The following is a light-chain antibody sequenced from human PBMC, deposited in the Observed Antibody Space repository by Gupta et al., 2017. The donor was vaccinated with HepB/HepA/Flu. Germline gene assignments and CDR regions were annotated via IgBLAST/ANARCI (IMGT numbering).Light chain of an antibody. CDR3: QQYDNLLIT. CDR2: DAS. Sequence: DIQMTQSPSSLSASVGDRVTITCQASQDISNYVNWYHQKQGQAPKLLIYDASNLHIGVTSSVSGSGSGTDVTFTISSLQPEDIGTYYCQQYDNLLITFGQGTRLEIK. V-gene: IGKV1-33*01. J-gene: IGKJ5*01. CDR1: QDISNY.